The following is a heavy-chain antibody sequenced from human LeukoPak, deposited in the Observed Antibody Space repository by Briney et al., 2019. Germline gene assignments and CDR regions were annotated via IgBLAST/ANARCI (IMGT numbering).Heavy chain of an antibody. Sequence: PSETLSLTCTVSGGSISSSSYYWGWIRQPPGKGLEWIGSIYYSGSTYYNPSPKSRVTISVDTSKNQFSLKLSSVTAADTAVYYCARDRHYDSSGLDYWGQGTLVTVSS. V-gene: IGHV4-39*07. J-gene: IGHJ4*02. D-gene: IGHD3-22*01. CDR2: IYYSGST. CDR3: ARDRHYDSSGLDY. CDR1: GGSISSSSYY.